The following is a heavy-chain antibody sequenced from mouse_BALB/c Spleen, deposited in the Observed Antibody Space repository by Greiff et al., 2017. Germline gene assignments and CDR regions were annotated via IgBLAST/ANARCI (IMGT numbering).Heavy chain of an antibody. CDR3: ARDRQYDLDY. J-gene: IGHJ2*01. CDR2: ISNLACSI. CDR1: GFTFSDYG. D-gene: IGHD3-2*01. Sequence: EVKLVESGGGLVQPGGSGKLSCAASGFTFSDYGMEWVRQAPGQGPEWVAFISNLACSIYYADTVTGRVTITRENAKNTLYLEMSSLRSEDTAMYYCARDRQYDLDYWGQGTTLTVSS. V-gene: IGHV5-15*02.